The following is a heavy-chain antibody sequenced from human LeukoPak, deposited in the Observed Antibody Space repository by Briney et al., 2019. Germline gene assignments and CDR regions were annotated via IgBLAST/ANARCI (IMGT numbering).Heavy chain of an antibody. CDR2: ISNSDDRT. V-gene: IGHV3-23*01. J-gene: IGHJ4*02. Sequence: GGSLRLSCIASGFTFSNSAMSWVRQAPGQGLEWVSAISNSDDRTYYADSVKGRFTISRDNSKNTLYLQMNSLRAEDTAVYSCVKEGGAAAGWAENWSQGTLVTVSS. CDR1: GFTFSNSA. CDR3: VKEGGAAAGWAEN. D-gene: IGHD6-13*01.